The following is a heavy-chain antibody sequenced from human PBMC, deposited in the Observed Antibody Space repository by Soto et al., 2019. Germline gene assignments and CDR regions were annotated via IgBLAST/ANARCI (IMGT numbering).Heavy chain of an antibody. J-gene: IGHJ3*02. CDR3: ARGGYYGSGPDDAFDI. CDR1: GGTFSSYA. V-gene: IGHV1-69*13. D-gene: IGHD3-10*01. CDR2: IIPIFGTA. Sequence: GASVKVSCKASGGTFSSYAISWVRQAPGQGLEWMGGIIPIFGTANYAQKFQGRVTITADESTSTAYMELSSLRSEDTAVYYCARGGYYGSGPDDAFDICGQGPMVTV.